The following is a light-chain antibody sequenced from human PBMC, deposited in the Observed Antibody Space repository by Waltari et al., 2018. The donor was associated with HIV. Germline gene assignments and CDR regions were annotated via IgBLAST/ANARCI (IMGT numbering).Light chain of an antibody. CDR1: QSISTN. Sequence: EIVMTQSPGTLSVSPGERATLSCRASQSISTNLAWYQQKPGQAPRLLIYGASTRATAIPARFSGSGSGTEFTLTISSLQSEDFAVYYCQQRSDFGGGTKVEIK. V-gene: IGKV3-15*01. CDR2: GAS. J-gene: IGKJ4*01. CDR3: QQRSD.